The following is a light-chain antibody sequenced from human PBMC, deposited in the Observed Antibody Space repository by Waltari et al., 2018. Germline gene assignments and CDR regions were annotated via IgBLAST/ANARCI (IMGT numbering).Light chain of an antibody. Sequence: SYDLTQPPSVSVSPGQTARITCSGNTLPKQFAYWYQQKPGQAPVLMIYNDSERPSGIPARFSGSSSGTTVMFTISGVQAEDEADYYCQSADNSGTPVVFGGGTKLTVL. J-gene: IGLJ2*01. CDR2: NDS. CDR1: TLPKQF. V-gene: IGLV3-25*03. CDR3: QSADNSGTPVV.